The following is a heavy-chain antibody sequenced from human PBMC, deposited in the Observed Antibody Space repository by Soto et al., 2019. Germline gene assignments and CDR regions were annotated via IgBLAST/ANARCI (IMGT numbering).Heavy chain of an antibody. CDR1: GFTFSSFW. V-gene: IGHV3-7*01. D-gene: IGHD1-1*01. Sequence: GGSLRLSCAASGFTFSSFWMTWVRQAPGKGLEWVANIKQDGSEKYYVGSVKGRFTISRDNAKNSLYLQMNSLRAEDTAVYYCARVSSVVTRTTQYSHYYYYMDVWGKGTTVTVSS. CDR2: IKQDGSEK. CDR3: ARVSSVVTRTTQYSHYYYYMDV. J-gene: IGHJ6*03.